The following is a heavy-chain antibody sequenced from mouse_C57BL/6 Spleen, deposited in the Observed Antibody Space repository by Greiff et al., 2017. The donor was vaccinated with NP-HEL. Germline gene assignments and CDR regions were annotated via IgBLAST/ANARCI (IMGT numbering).Heavy chain of an antibody. V-gene: IGHV5-16*01. Sequence: EVKLVESEGGLVQPGSSMKLSCTASGFTFSDYYMAWVRQVPEKGLEWVANINYDGSSTYYLDSLKSRFIISRDNAKNILYLQMSSLKSEDTATYYCAREPYGSSYGYFDVWGTGTTVTVSS. CDR2: INYDGSST. CDR3: AREPYGSSYGYFDV. D-gene: IGHD1-1*01. J-gene: IGHJ1*03. CDR1: GFTFSDYY.